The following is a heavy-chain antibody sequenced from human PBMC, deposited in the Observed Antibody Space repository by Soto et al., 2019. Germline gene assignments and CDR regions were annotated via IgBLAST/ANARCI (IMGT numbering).Heavy chain of an antibody. V-gene: IGHV4-59*01. CDR2: IYYSGST. J-gene: IGHJ6*03. CDR3: ARSYRRYCSGGSCYSYYYDYMDV. CDR1: GGSISSYY. Sequence: QVQLQESGPGLVKPSETLSLTCTVSGGSISSYYWSWIRQPPGKGLEWIGYIYYSGSTNYNPSLKSRVTISVDTSKNQFSLKLSSVTAADTAVYYCARSYRRYCSGGSCYSYYYDYMDVWGKGTTVTVSS. D-gene: IGHD2-15*01.